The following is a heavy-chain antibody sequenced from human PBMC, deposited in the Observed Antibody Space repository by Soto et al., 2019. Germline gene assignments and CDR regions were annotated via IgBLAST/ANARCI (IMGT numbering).Heavy chain of an antibody. V-gene: IGHV1-18*01. CDR3: AGGIAVAGTEYDAFDI. CDR1: GYTFTSYG. CDR2: ISAYNGNT. J-gene: IGHJ3*02. D-gene: IGHD6-19*01. Sequence: GASVKVSCKASGYTFTSYGISWVRQAPGQGLEWMGWISAYNGNTNYAQKLQGRVTMTTDTSTSTAYMELRSLRSDDTAVYYCAGGIAVAGTEYDAFDIWGQGTMVTVSS.